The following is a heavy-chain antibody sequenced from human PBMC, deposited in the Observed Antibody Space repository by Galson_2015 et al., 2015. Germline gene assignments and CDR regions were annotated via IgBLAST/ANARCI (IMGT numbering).Heavy chain of an antibody. V-gene: IGHV3-7*01. J-gene: IGHJ4*02. Sequence: SLRLSCAASGFTFSSYWMSWVRQAPGKGLEWVANIKQDGSEEYYVDSVKGRFTISRDNAKNSLYLQMNSLRAEDTAVYYCARSGEMATSPGDYWGQGTLVTVSS. CDR1: GFTFSSYW. D-gene: IGHD5-24*01. CDR3: ARSGEMATSPGDY. CDR2: IKQDGSEE.